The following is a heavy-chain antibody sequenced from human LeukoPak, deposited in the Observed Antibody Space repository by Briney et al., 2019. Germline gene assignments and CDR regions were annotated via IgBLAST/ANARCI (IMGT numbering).Heavy chain of an antibody. CDR1: GYILTNYW. D-gene: IGHD5-12*01. CDR2: IYHGDSDT. J-gene: IGHJ4*02. Sequence: GESLKISCKASGYILTNYWIGWVRQMPGKGLEWMGIIYHGDSDTRYSPSFQGQVTISADKSISTAYLQWSSLKASDTAMYYCARQGGYDFDYWGQGTLVTVSS. V-gene: IGHV5-51*01. CDR3: ARQGGYDFDY.